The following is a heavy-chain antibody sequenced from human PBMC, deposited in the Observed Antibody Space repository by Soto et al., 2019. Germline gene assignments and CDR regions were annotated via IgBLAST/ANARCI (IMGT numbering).Heavy chain of an antibody. CDR2: ISYDGSNK. Sequence: QVQLVESGGGVVQPGRSLRLSCAASGFTFSSYAMHWVRQAPGKGLEWVAVISYDGSNKYYADSVKGRFTISRDNSKNTLYLQMNSLRAEDTAVYYCPRDLSGTVTTGYYYYGMDVWGQGTTVTVSS. CDR3: PRDLSGTVTTGYYYYGMDV. J-gene: IGHJ6*02. V-gene: IGHV3-30-3*01. D-gene: IGHD4-17*01. CDR1: GFTFSSYA.